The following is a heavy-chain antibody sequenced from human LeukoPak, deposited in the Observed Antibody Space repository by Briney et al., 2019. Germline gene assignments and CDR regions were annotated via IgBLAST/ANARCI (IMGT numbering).Heavy chain of an antibody. CDR1: GGSISSGGYS. V-gene: IGHV4-30-2*01. Sequence: PSETLSLTCAVSGGSISSGGYSWSWIRQPPGKGLEWIGYIYHSGSTYYNPSLKSRVTISVDRSKNQFSLKLSSVTAADTAVYYCARGRANDNWLDPWGQGTLVTVSS. CDR3: ARGRANDNWLDP. J-gene: IGHJ5*02. D-gene: IGHD2-8*01. CDR2: IYHSGST.